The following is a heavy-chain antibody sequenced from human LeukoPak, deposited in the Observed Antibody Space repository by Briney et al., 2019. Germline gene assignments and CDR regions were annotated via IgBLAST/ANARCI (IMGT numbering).Heavy chain of an antibody. V-gene: IGHV4-59*01. J-gene: IGHJ5*02. CDR2: IDPSGST. Sequence: SETLSLTCVVSGGSISPYYWSWIRQSSGKGLEWIGYIDPSGSTSYNPSLKSRVTIFVDTSKNLFSLKLSSVTAADTAVYYCARGGQQLPYNWFDPWGQGTLVTVSS. CDR3: ARGGQQLPYNWFDP. D-gene: IGHD6-13*01. CDR1: GGSISPYY.